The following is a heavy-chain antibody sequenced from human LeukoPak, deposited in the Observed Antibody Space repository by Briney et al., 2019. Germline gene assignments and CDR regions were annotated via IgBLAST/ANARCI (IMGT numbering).Heavy chain of an antibody. V-gene: IGHV3-48*03. D-gene: IGHD4-23*01. CDR3: ASTAVVTPADAFDI. J-gene: IGHJ3*02. CDR1: GFTFGDYA. CDR2: ISSSGSTI. Sequence: GGSLRLSCTTSGFTFGDYAMIWFRQAPGKGLEWVSYISSSGSTIYYADSVKGRFTISRDNAKNSLYLQMNSLRAEDTAVYYCASTAVVTPADAFDIWGQGTMVTVSS.